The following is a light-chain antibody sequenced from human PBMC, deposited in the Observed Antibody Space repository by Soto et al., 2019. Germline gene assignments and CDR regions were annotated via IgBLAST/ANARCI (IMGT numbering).Light chain of an antibody. CDR2: EGS. V-gene: IGLV2-23*01. J-gene: IGLJ1*01. CDR1: SSDVGSNNL. CDR3: WSYACNSKPV. Sequence: QSVLTQPASVSGSPGQSITISCTGTSSDVGSNNLVSWYQQQPGKAPKLVIYEGSKRPSGVSNRFSGSKSGNTASLTISGLQAEDEADNYCWSYACNSKPVFETGTKVTVL.